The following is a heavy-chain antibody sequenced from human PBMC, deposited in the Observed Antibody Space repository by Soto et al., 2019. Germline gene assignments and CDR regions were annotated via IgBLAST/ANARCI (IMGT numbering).Heavy chain of an antibody. CDR3: ARLSRITIFGVVINYYGMGV. D-gene: IGHD3-3*01. J-gene: IGHJ6*02. Sequence: PGGSLRLSCAASGFTFSSYGMHWVRQAPGKGLEWVAVIWYDGSNKYYTDSVKGRFTISRDNSKNTLYLQMNSLRAEDTAVYYCARLSRITIFGVVINYYGMGVWGQGTTVTVSS. V-gene: IGHV3-33*01. CDR2: IWYDGSNK. CDR1: GFTFSSYG.